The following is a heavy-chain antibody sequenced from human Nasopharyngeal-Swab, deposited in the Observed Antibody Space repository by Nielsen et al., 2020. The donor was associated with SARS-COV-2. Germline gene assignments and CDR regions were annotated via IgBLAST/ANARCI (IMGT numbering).Heavy chain of an antibody. J-gene: IGHJ6*02. V-gene: IGHV4-59*01. CDR3: ARDNTYCGGDCYGMDV. D-gene: IGHD2-21*01. CDR1: GGSIRSYY. CDR2: IYYSGST. Sequence: SETLSLTCTVSGGSIRSYYWSWIRQPPGKGLEWIGYIYYSGSTNYNPSLKSRVTISVDTSKNQFSLKVNSVTAADTAVYYCARDNTYCGGDCYGMDVWGQGTTVTVSS.